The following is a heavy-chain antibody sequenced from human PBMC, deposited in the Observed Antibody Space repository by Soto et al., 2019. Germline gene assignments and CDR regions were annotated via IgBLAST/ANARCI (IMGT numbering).Heavy chain of an antibody. Sequence: EVQLVESGGGLVQPGGSLKLSCAASGFTFSDSAMHWVRQASGKGLEWVGRIRSKPNTDATAYAASVKGRFTISRDESKNTAYLQINSLKTEDTAVYYCTRHVDCSGGSCYSGYYYYMDVWGKGTTVTGSS. D-gene: IGHD2-15*01. CDR2: IRSKPNTDAT. CDR1: GFTFSDSA. J-gene: IGHJ6*03. CDR3: TRHVDCSGGSCYSGYYYYMDV. V-gene: IGHV3-73*01.